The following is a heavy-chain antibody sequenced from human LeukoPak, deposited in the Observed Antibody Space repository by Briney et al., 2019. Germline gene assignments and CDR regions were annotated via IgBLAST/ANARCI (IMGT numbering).Heavy chain of an antibody. CDR2: IYYSGST. CDR1: GGSISSYY. CDR3: ARFHSGDTGYFDY. D-gene: IGHD7-27*01. Sequence: PSETLSLTCTVSGGSISSYYWSWIRQPPGKGLEWIGYIYYSGSTNYNPSLKSRVTISVDTSKNQFSLKLSSVTAGDTAVYYCARFHSGDTGYFDYWGQGTLVTVSS. J-gene: IGHJ4*02. V-gene: IGHV4-59*01.